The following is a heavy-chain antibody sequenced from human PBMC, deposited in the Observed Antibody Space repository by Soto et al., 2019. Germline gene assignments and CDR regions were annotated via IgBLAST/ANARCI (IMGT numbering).Heavy chain of an antibody. Sequence: QVQLVQSGAEVKKPGSSVKVSCKASGGTFSSYTISWVRQAPGQGLEWMGRIIPILGIANYAPKFQGRVTITADKSTSTAYSELSSLRSEDTDVYYCESVERGVMYSSSAGDDYCGQGTLVTVSS. CDR1: GGTFSSYT. D-gene: IGHD6-6*01. CDR2: IIPILGIA. CDR3: ESVERGVMYSSSAGDDY. J-gene: IGHJ4*02. V-gene: IGHV1-69*02.